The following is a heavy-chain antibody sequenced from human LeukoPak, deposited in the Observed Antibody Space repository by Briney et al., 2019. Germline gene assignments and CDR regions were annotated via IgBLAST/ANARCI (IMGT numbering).Heavy chain of an antibody. CDR2: IKSKSDGGTT. CDR1: GFTFSSYA. Sequence: GGALRLSCAASGFTFSSYAMTWVRQAPGKGLEWVGRIKSKSDGGTTDYAAPVKGKFTISRDDSKNTLYLQMNSLKSEDTAVYYCTTGGGVYDYVSLHWGQGTLVTVSS. D-gene: IGHD3-16*01. V-gene: IGHV3-15*01. J-gene: IGHJ1*01. CDR3: TTGGGVYDYVSLH.